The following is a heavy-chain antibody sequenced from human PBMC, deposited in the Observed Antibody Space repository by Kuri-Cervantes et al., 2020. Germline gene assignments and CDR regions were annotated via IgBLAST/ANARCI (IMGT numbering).Heavy chain of an antibody. Sequence: GGSLRLSCAASGFTFDDYAMHWVRQAPGKGLEWVSGISWNSGSIGYADSVKGRFTISRDNAKNSLYLQVNSLRAEDTALYYCAKGGGSSGWYRADYDYWGQGTLVTVSS. J-gene: IGHJ4*02. CDR2: ISWNSGSI. V-gene: IGHV3-9*01. CDR3: AKGGGSSGWYRADYDY. D-gene: IGHD6-19*01. CDR1: GFTFDDYA.